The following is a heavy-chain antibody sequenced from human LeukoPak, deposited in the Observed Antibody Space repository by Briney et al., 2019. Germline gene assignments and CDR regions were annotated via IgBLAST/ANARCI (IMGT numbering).Heavy chain of an antibody. CDR1: GFTFHDYA. CDR3: AREGYDFWSGYAYYFDY. D-gene: IGHD3-3*01. J-gene: IGHJ4*02. V-gene: IGHV3-74*01. Sequence: GGSLRLSCATSGFTFHDYAMHWVRQAPGKGLVWVPRINSDGSSTSYADSVKGRFTISRDNAKNTLYLQMNSLRAEDTAVYYCAREGYDFWSGYAYYFDYWGQGTLVTVSS. CDR2: INSDGSST.